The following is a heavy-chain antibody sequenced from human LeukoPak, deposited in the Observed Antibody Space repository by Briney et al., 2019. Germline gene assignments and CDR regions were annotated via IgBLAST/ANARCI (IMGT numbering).Heavy chain of an antibody. CDR1: GYSISSGYY. J-gene: IGHJ5*02. D-gene: IGHD6-13*01. Sequence: PSETLSLTCTASGYSISSGYYWAWIRQPPGKGLEGIGSIYHSGSTYYNPSLKSRVTISVDTSKNQFSLKVSSVSAADTAVYYCARAYSSSWYWNWFDPWGQGTLVTVSS. CDR3: ARAYSSSWYWNWFDP. CDR2: IYHSGST. V-gene: IGHV4-38-2*02.